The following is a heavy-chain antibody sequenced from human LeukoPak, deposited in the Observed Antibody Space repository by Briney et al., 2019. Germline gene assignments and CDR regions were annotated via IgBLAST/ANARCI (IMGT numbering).Heavy chain of an antibody. CDR3: ARPGVGGSYYHFDY. V-gene: IGHV4-39*01. D-gene: IGHD1-26*01. Sequence: SETLSLTCTVSGGTISSSSYYWGWIRQPPGKGLEWIGSIYYSGSTYYNPSLKSRVTISLDTSKNQFSLKLSSVTAADTAVYYCARPGVGGSYYHFDYWGQGTLVTVSS. J-gene: IGHJ4*02. CDR2: IYYSGST. CDR1: GGTISSSSYY.